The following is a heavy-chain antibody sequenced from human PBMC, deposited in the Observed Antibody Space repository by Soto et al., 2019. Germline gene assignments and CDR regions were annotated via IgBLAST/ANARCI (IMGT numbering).Heavy chain of an antibody. CDR3: AKGGRQWLVTSDFNY. CDR2: ISSSSSTI. J-gene: IGHJ4*02. V-gene: IGHV3-48*01. CDR1: GFTFSSYS. Sequence: GGSLRLSCAASGFTFSSYSMNWVRQAPGKGLEWVSYISSSSSTIYYADSVKGRFTISRDSSKNTVSLEMTSLRAEDTAVYYCAKGGRQWLVTSDFNYRGQGALVTVSS. D-gene: IGHD6-19*01.